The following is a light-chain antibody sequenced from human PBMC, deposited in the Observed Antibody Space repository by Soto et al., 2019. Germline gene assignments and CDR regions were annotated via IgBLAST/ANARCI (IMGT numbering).Light chain of an antibody. Sequence: DIQMTQSPSTLSASVGDRVTITCRASQTINRWLAWYQQREGRAPTLLIYDASTLESGVPSRFSGSGSGTEFTLTISNLQPDDFATYFCQQYSADRTFGQGTKV. V-gene: IGKV1-5*01. CDR1: QTINRW. CDR2: DAS. J-gene: IGKJ1*01. CDR3: QQYSADRT.